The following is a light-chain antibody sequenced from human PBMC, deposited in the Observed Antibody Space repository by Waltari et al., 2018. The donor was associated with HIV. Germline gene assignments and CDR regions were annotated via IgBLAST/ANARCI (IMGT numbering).Light chain of an antibody. Sequence: EIVLTQSPATLSLSPGERATLSCRASQSVSSYLAGYQQKPGQAPRLLIYDASNRATGIPARFSGSGSGTDFTLTISSLEPEDFAVYYCQQRSNWPTFGQGTRLEMK. V-gene: IGKV3-11*01. CDR2: DAS. J-gene: IGKJ5*01. CDR3: QQRSNWPT. CDR1: QSVSSY.